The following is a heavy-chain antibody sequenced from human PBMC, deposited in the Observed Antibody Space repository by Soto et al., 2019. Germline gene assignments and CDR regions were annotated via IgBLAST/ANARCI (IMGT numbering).Heavy chain of an antibody. CDR1: GFTFSSHV. V-gene: IGHV3-23*01. CDR2: ISGTGGT. D-gene: IGHD2-15*01. CDR3: AKDRRGAYCSGGICYSPDY. Sequence: EVQLWESGGGLVQPGGSLRLSCAVSGFTFSSHVMSWVRQAPGKGLEWVSAISGTGGTYYADSVKGRFTISRDNSKSALYLQMNNLRDEDTAVYYCAKDRRGAYCSGGICYSPDYWGQGTLVIVSS. J-gene: IGHJ4*02.